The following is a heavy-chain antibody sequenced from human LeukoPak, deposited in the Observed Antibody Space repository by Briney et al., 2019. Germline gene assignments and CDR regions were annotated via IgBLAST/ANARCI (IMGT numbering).Heavy chain of an antibody. CDR2: INPNSGGT. D-gene: IGHD5-18*01. V-gene: IGHV1-2*02. Sequence: ASVTVSCKASGFTFTVYYIHWVRQAPGQGLEWMGWINPNSGGTNYAQKFQGRVTLTRDTSISTAYMELSRLRSDDTAVYYCARGYSYGYELDYWGQGTLVTVSS. CDR1: GFTFTVYY. J-gene: IGHJ4*02. CDR3: ARGYSYGYELDY.